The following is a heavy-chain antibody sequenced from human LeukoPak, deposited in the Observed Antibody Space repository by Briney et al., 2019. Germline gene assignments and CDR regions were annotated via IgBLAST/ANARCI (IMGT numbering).Heavy chain of an antibody. Sequence: SETLSLTCTVPGGSISSYYWTWIRQPAGKGLEWIGRIYTSGSTNYNPSLKSRVTMSVDTSKNQFSLKLSSVTAADTAVYYCARVAGTYYYYGMDVWGQGTTVTVSS. CDR2: IYTSGST. V-gene: IGHV4-4*07. J-gene: IGHJ6*02. D-gene: IGHD2-15*01. CDR1: GGSISSYY. CDR3: ARVAGTYYYYGMDV.